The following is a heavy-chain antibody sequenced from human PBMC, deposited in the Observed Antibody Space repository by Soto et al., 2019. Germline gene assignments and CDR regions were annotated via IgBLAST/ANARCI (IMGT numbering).Heavy chain of an antibody. D-gene: IGHD3-22*01. CDR1: GYSFINYW. V-gene: IGHV5-51*01. CDR2: IYPGDSET. CDR3: ARQESYYDSKSFGY. Sequence: PGESLKISCRGSGYSFINYWIGWVRQMPGKGLEWMGIIYPGDSETKYSPSFQGQVTISADKSISTAYLQWSRLKASDTAMYYCARQESYYDSKSFGYWGQGTLVTVSS. J-gene: IGHJ4*02.